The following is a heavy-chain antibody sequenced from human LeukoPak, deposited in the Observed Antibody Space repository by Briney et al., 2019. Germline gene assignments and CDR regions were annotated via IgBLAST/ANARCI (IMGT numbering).Heavy chain of an antibody. V-gene: IGHV4-59*01. CDR1: GGSISSYY. D-gene: IGHD6-19*01. CDR3: ARFIAVAGTFDY. CDR2: IYYSGST. J-gene: IGHJ4*02. Sequence: SETLSLTCTVSGGSISSYYWSWIRQPPGKGLEWIGYIYYSGSTNYNPSLKSRVTKSVDTSKNQFSLKLSSVTAADTAVYYCARFIAVAGTFDYWGQGTLVTVSS.